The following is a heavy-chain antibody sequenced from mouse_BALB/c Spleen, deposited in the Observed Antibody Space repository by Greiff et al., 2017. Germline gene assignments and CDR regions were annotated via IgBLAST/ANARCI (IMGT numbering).Heavy chain of an antibody. V-gene: IGHV2-2*02. CDR1: GFSLTSYG. CDR2: IWSGGST. Sequence: QVQLQQSGPGLVQPSQSLSITCTVSGFSLTSYGVHWVRQSPGKGLEWLGVIWSGGSTDYNAAFISRLSISKDNSKSQVFFKMNSLQANDTAIYYCARNGAYYGNYGDAMDDWGQGTSVTVSS. J-gene: IGHJ4*01. D-gene: IGHD2-10*01. CDR3: ARNGAYYGNYGDAMDD.